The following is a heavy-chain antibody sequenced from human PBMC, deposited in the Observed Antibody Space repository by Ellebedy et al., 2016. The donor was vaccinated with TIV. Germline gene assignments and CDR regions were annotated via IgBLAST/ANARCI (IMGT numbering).Heavy chain of an antibody. V-gene: IGHV3-7*01. D-gene: IGHD3-10*01. CDR1: GFTFSGYY. CDR3: ARDGVLALGSLLWFGEDEYPNRAYGMDV. J-gene: IGHJ6*02. CDR2: IKQDGSEK. Sequence: GESLKISCAASGFTFSGYYMSWVRQAPGKGPEWVANIKQDGSEKYYVDSVKGRFTISRDNAKHSLYLQMNSLRAEDTAVYYWARDGVLALGSLLWFGEDEYPNRAYGMDVWGQGTTVTVSS.